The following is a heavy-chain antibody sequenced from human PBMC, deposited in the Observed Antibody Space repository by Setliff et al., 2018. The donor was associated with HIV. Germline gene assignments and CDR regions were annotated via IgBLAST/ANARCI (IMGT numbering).Heavy chain of an antibody. J-gene: IGHJ2*01. V-gene: IGHV4-28*01. CDR3: ARSPLWFGKAEWCVDL. CDR2: IYNNRGT. D-gene: IGHD3-10*01. CDR1: GYSISSSDW. Sequence: PSETLSLTCAVSGYSISSSDWWGWIRQPPGKGLEWIGYIYNNRGTYYNPSLKSRVTLSVETSNNQFSLKLRSVTAVDTAVYYCARSPLWFGKAEWCVDLWGRGTLVTVSS.